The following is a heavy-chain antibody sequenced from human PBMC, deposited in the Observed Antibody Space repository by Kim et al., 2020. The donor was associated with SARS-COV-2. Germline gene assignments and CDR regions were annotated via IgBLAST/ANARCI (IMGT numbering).Heavy chain of an antibody. Sequence: ASVKVSCKASGYTFTTYYIHWVRQAPGQGLEWMGIINPSGGSTKYAQKFQGRVTMTRDTSTSTVYMELSSLRSEDTAVFYCAREERIVGSTISAKIDYWGQGTLVTVSS. CDR1: GYTFTTYY. J-gene: IGHJ4*02. V-gene: IGHV1-46*01. D-gene: IGHD1-26*01. CDR3: AREERIVGSTISAKIDY. CDR2: INPSGGST.